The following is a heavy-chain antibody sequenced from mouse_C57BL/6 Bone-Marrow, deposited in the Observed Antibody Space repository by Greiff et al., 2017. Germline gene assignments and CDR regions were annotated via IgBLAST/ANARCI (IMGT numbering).Heavy chain of an antibody. Sequence: EVQRVESGPGLVKPSQSLSLTCSVTGYSITSGYYWNWIRQFPGNKLEWMGYISYDGSNNYNPSLKNRISITRDTSKNQFFLKLNSVTTEDTATYYCARGGGTDFDDWGQGTTLTVSS. CDR1: GYSITSGYY. D-gene: IGHD3-3*01. J-gene: IGHJ2*01. CDR3: ARGGGTDFDD. CDR2: ISYDGSN. V-gene: IGHV3-6*01.